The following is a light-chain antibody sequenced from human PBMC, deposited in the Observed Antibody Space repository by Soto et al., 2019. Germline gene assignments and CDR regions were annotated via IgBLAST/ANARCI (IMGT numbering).Light chain of an antibody. V-gene: IGLV1-40*01. CDR1: RAAYD. CDR3: QSYDSSVSGSKV. J-gene: IGLJ1*01. CDR2: GNN. Sequence: QSVLTQPPSVSGAPGQRVTISCTGSRAAYDVHWYQQVPGTAPKLLIYGNNNRPSVVPERFSGSKSGTSASLAITGLQAEDEADYYCQSYDSSVSGSKVFGTGTKLTVL.